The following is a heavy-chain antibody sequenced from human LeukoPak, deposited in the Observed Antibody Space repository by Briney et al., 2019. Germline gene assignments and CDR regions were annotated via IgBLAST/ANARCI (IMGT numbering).Heavy chain of an antibody. D-gene: IGHD5-24*01. J-gene: IGHJ4*02. CDR2: ISYDGSNK. Sequence: GGSLRLSCAASGFTFSSYAMHWVRQAPGKGLEWVAVISYDGSNKHYADSVKGRFTISRDNSKNTLYLQMNSLRAEDTAVYYCARPVAVATITDYFDYWGQGTLVTVSS. CDR3: ARPVAVATITDYFDY. V-gene: IGHV3-30*04. CDR1: GFTFSSYA.